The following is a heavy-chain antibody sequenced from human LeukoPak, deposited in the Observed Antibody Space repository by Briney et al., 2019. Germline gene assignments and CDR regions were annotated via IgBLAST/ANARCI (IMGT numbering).Heavy chain of an antibody. Sequence: ASVKVSCKASGYTFTSYYMHWVRQAPGQGLEWMGIINPSGGSTSYAQKFQGRVTMTRDTSTSTVYMELSSLRSEDTAVYYCARVGASVLEWPIWGAAFDYWGQGTLVTVSS. CDR3: ARVGASVLEWPIWGAAFDY. CDR1: GYTFTSYY. V-gene: IGHV1-46*01. D-gene: IGHD3-3*01. J-gene: IGHJ4*02. CDR2: INPSGGST.